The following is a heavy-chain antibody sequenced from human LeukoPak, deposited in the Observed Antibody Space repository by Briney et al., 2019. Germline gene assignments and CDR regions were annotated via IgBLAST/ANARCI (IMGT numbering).Heavy chain of an antibody. Sequence: ASVKVSCKASGYAFTGYYIHWVRQALGQGLEWMGWSNPNSGGTNYAQTSQGRVTMTRDTSISTAYMELSRLRSDDMAVYYCARGNYDILTGPGSNWFDPWGQGTLVTVSS. V-gene: IGHV1-2*02. CDR3: ARGNYDILTGPGSNWFDP. CDR2: SNPNSGGT. J-gene: IGHJ5*02. CDR1: GYAFTGYY. D-gene: IGHD3-9*01.